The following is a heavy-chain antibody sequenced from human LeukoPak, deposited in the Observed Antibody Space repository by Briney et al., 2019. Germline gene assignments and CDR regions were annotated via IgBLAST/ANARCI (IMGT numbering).Heavy chain of an antibody. V-gene: IGHV3-30*03. J-gene: IGHJ4*02. CDR3: AIGDEYYFDY. CDR2: ISHDGSNK. CDR1: GFTFSSYW. Sequence: GGSLRLSCAASGFTFSSYWMHWVRHAPGKGLEWVAVISHDGSNKYYADSVKGRFTISRDNSKNTLYLQMNSLRAEDTAVYYCAIGDEYYFDYWGQGTLVTVSS. D-gene: IGHD3-10*01.